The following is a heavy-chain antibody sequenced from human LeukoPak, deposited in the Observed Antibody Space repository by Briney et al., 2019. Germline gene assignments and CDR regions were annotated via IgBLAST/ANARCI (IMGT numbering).Heavy chain of an antibody. CDR1: GFTFSSYW. Sequence: GGSLRLSCAASGFTFSSYWMSWVRQAPGKGLEWVANIKQDGSEKYYVDSVKGRFTISRDNAKNSLYLQMNSLRAEDTAVYYCARPRLRGLRDDAFDIWGQGTMVTVSS. D-gene: IGHD3-10*01. CDR3: ARPRLRGLRDDAFDI. J-gene: IGHJ3*02. V-gene: IGHV3-7*01. CDR2: IKQDGSEK.